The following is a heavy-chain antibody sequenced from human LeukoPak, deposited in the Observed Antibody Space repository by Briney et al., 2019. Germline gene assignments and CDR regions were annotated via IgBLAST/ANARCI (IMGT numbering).Heavy chain of an antibody. Sequence: ASVKVSCKASGYTFTGYYMHWVRQAPGQGLEWMGWINPNSGGTNYAQKFQGRVTMTRDTSISTAYMELSRLRSDDTAVYYCARTGRWLRFMGDDAFDIWGQGTMVTVSS. CDR3: ARTGRWLRFMGDDAFDI. CDR1: GYTFTGYY. J-gene: IGHJ3*02. D-gene: IGHD5-12*01. CDR2: INPNSGGT. V-gene: IGHV1-2*02.